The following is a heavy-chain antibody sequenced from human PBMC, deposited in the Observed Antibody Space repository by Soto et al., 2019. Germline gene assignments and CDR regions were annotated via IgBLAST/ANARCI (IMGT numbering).Heavy chain of an antibody. J-gene: IGHJ5*02. CDR1: GYTFFTYD. D-gene: IGHD5-12*01. CDR3: ARHHGPTTSENWFDP. V-gene: IGHV1-18*01. CDR2: ISTYSGDT. Sequence: QVHLVQSGVEVKTPGASVKVSCQASGYTFFTYDISWVRQAPGQGLEWMGWISTYSGDTKYAQKFQGRVTMTTETSTTTAYLELWSLRSDDTAVYYCARHHGPTTSENWFDPWGQGTLVTVSS.